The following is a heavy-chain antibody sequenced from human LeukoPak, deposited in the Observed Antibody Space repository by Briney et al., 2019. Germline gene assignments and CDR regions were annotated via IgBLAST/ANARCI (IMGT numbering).Heavy chain of an antibody. CDR1: GGSITSAGYY. V-gene: IGHV4-31*01. Sequence: KTSQILSLTCTVSGGSITSAGYYWHWIRQLPGKGLEWIGYIYYSGSTYYNPSLKSQVTISVDTSKNQFSLKLSSVTAADTAVYYCARDQGSGMRWFDPWGQGTLVTVSS. D-gene: IGHD3-10*01. CDR2: IYYSGST. CDR3: ARDQGSGMRWFDP. J-gene: IGHJ5*02.